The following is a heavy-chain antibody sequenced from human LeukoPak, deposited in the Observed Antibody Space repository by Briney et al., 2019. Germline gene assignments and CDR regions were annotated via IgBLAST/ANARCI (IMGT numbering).Heavy chain of an antibody. CDR1: GFTFSGYA. CDR3: ARSLTSTWYSVDY. D-gene: IGHD6-13*01. V-gene: IGHV3-30-3*01. Sequence: GRSLRLSCAASGFTFSGYAMHWVRQAPGKGLEWVAVILYDGTNKNYADSVKGRFTISRDNSKNTLYLQMNSLRAEDTAVYYCARSLTSTWYSVDYWGQGTLVTVSS. J-gene: IGHJ4*02. CDR2: ILYDGTNK.